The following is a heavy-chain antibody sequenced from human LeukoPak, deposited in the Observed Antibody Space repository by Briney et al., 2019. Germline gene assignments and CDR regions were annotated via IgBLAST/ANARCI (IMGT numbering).Heavy chain of an antibody. D-gene: IGHD3-16*01. Sequence: GASVKVSCKASGYTFTSYYMHWVRQAPGQGLEWMGLINPSGGSTSYAQKFQGRVTMTRGASTSTVYMELSSLRSEDTAVYYCARDKDYVWGGGVFDYWGQGTLVTVSS. CDR2: INPSGGST. J-gene: IGHJ4*02. CDR1: GYTFTSYY. V-gene: IGHV1-46*01. CDR3: ARDKDYVWGGGVFDY.